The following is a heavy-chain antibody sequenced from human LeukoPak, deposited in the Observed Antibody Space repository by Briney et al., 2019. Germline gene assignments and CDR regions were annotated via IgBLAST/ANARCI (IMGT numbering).Heavy chain of an antibody. CDR2: IDRDGSRI. D-gene: IGHD4-23*01. CDR3: VRGNDYGGPHY. CDR1: GFTFSSYW. Sequence: GGSLRLSCAVSGFTFSSYWMHWVRHAPGKGLVWVSRIDRDGSRINYADSVKGRFTISRDNGKNTLFLQMNSLRAEDAAVYYCVRGNDYGGPHYWGQGTLVTVSS. J-gene: IGHJ4*02. V-gene: IGHV3-74*01.